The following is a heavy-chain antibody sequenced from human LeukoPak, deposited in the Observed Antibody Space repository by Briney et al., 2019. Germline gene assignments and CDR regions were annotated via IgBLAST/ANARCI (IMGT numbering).Heavy chain of an antibody. CDR2: ISSSGSTI. Sequence: PGGSLRLSCAASGFTFSSYEMNWVRQAPGKGLEWGSYISSSGSTIYYADSVKGRFTISRDNAKNSLYLQMNSLRAEDTAVYYCARAWSSRGYSGYDYYFDYWGQGTLVTVSS. J-gene: IGHJ4*02. V-gene: IGHV3-48*03. D-gene: IGHD5-12*01. CDR3: ARAWSSRGYSGYDYYFDY. CDR1: GFTFSSYE.